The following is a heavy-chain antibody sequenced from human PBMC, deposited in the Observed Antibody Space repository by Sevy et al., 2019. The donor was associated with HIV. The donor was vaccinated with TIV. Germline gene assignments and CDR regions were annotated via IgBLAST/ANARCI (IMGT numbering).Heavy chain of an antibody. CDR3: AKDNTLAVAGAFDF. V-gene: IGHV3-9*01. D-gene: IGHD6-19*01. Sequence: GGSLRLSCAASGFTFDDYAMHWVRQVPGKGLEWVAGISWNSTNIGQADSVKGRFTISRDNGKKSVHLQMNSLRAEDTALYYCAKDNTLAVAGAFDFWGHGTMVTVSS. CDR2: ISWNSTNI. CDR1: GFTFDDYA. J-gene: IGHJ3*01.